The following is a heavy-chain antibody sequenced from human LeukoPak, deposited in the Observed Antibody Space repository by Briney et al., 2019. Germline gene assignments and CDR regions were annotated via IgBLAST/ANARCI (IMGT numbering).Heavy chain of an antibody. CDR2: IIPIFGTA. CDR1: GGTFSSXA. Sequence: XKASGGTFSSXAISWVRQAPGQGREWMGGIIPIFGTANYAQKFQGRVTITADESTSTAYMELSSLRSEDTAVYYCASPISVVTIFGVVTYVAFDIWGQGTMVPVSS. V-gene: IGHV1-69*01. CDR3: ASPISVVTIFGVVTYVAFDI. J-gene: IGHJ3*02. D-gene: IGHD3-3*01.